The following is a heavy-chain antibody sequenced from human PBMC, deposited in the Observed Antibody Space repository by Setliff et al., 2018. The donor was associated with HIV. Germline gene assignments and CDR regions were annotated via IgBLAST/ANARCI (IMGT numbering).Heavy chain of an antibody. Sequence: GASVKVSCKSSGYTFTAHHIHWVRQAPGQGPEWMGWIIPKSGETSYAEKFRGRVTMTRDTSLSTAYMELSWLTSDDTAVYYCASVVDRDYDFWSAYEYWGQGTMVTVSS. D-gene: IGHD3-3*01. CDR1: GYTFTAHH. V-gene: IGHV1-2*02. J-gene: IGHJ4*02. CDR2: IIPKSGET. CDR3: ASVVDRDYDFWSAYEY.